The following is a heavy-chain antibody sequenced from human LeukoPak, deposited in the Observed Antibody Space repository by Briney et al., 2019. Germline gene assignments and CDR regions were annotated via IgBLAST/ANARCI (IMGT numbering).Heavy chain of an antibody. D-gene: IGHD3-22*01. V-gene: IGHV1-69*05. J-gene: IGHJ4*02. Sequence: SVKVSCKASGGTFSSYAISWVRQAPGQGLEWMGGIIPIFGTANYAQKFQGRVTITTDESTSTAYMELSSLRSEDTAVYYCARGYYYDSSGYFDYWGQGTLVTVSS. CDR2: IIPIFGTA. CDR3: ARGYYYDSSGYFDY. CDR1: GGTFSSYA.